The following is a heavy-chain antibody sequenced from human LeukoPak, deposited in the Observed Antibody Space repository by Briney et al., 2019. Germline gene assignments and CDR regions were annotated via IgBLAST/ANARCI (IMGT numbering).Heavy chain of an antibody. Sequence: GGSLRLSCAASRFTFSRYWMSWVRQAPGKGLEWVANIKQDGSEIYYVDSVKGRFTISRDNAKNSLYLQINSLRAEDTAVYYCARDGYSGSYYDYWGQGTLVTVSS. CDR1: RFTFSRYW. D-gene: IGHD1-26*01. CDR2: IKQDGSEI. CDR3: ARDGYSGSYYDY. V-gene: IGHV3-7*04. J-gene: IGHJ4*02.